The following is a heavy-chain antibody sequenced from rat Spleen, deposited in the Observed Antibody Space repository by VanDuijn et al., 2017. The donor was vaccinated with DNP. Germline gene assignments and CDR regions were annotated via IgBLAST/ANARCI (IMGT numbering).Heavy chain of an antibody. D-gene: IGHD3-1*01. CDR3: TAASTVPLVMDA. CDR1: GFTFSNAA. V-gene: IGHV10-5*01. J-gene: IGHJ4*01. Sequence: VQVVESGGGLVQPKESLKISCAASGFTFSNAAMYWVRQAPGKGLEWVARIRTKPNNYATYYADSVKGRFTISRDDSKSMVYLQMDNLKTEDTAMYYCTAASTVPLVMDAWGQGASVTVSS. CDR2: IRTKPNNYAT.